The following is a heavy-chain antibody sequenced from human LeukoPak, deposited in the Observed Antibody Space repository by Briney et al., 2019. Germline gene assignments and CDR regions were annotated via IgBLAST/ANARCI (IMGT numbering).Heavy chain of an antibody. CDR1: GFGFRLHS. J-gene: IGHJ4*02. CDR3: ARDYDYDSSGYSSD. D-gene: IGHD3-22*01. CDR2: MSGGGDNS. Sequence: GGSLRLSCESSGFGFRLHSMTWVRLAAGKGLEWASSMSGGGDNSYYADSVKGRFTVSRDYSKNTLYLQMNSLRPDDTAVYYCARDYDYDSSGYSSDWGQGTLVTVSS. V-gene: IGHV3-23*01.